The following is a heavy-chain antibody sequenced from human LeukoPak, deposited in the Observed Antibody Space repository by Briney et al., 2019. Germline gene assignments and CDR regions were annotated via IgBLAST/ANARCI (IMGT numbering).Heavy chain of an antibody. V-gene: IGHV3-23*01. CDR1: GFTFSSYG. Sequence: GGSLRLSCAASGFTFSSYGMSWVRQAPGKGLEWVSAISGSGGSTYYADSVKGRFTISRDNSKNTLYLQMNSLRAEDTAVYYCAGRDIAAAAPWAFDIWGQGTMVTVSS. CDR2: ISGSGGST. J-gene: IGHJ3*02. D-gene: IGHD6-13*01. CDR3: AGRDIAAAAPWAFDI.